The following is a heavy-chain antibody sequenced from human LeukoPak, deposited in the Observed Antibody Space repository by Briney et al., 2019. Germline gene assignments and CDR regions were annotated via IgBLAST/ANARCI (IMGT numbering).Heavy chain of an antibody. Sequence: ASVKVSCKASGYTFTNYYIHWVRQAPGQGLEWMGIINPSGSSTSYAQKFQGRVTMIRGTSTSTVYMELSSLRSEDTAVYYCAGGTTNTKGAFDMWGQGTMVTVSS. D-gene: IGHD2-8*01. CDR1: GYTFTNYY. CDR2: INPSGSST. CDR3: AGGTTNTKGAFDM. J-gene: IGHJ3*02. V-gene: IGHV1-46*01.